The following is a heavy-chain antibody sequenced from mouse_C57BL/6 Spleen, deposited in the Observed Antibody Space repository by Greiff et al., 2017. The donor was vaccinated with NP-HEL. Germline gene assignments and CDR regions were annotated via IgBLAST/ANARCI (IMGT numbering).Heavy chain of an antibody. J-gene: IGHJ4*01. V-gene: IGHV5-17*01. CDR3: ARDYGSSPYYAMDY. D-gene: IGHD1-1*01. CDR1: GFTFSDYG. Sequence: EVKLVESGGGLVKPGGSLKLSCAASGFTFSDYGMHWVRQAPEKGLEWVAYISSGSSTIYYVDTVKGRFTISRDNAKNTLFLQMTSLRSEDTAMYYCARDYGSSPYYAMDYWGQGTSVTVSS. CDR2: ISSGSSTI.